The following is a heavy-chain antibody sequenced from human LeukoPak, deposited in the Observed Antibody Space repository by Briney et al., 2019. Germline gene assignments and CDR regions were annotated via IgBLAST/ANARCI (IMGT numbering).Heavy chain of an antibody. V-gene: IGHV4-61*08. Sequence: SETLSLTCTVSGGSISSGDYYWSWIRQPPGKGLEWIGYIYYSGSTNYNPSLKSRVTISVDTSKNQFSLKLSSVTAADTAVYYCARDETGKSYGYGGVRYWGQGALVAVSA. CDR1: GGSISSGDYY. D-gene: IGHD3-16*01. CDR2: IYYSGST. CDR3: ARDETGKSYGYGGVRY. J-gene: IGHJ4*02.